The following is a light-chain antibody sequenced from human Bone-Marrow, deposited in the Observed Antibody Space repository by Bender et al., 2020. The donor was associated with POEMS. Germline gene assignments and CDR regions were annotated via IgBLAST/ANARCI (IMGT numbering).Light chain of an antibody. V-gene: IGLV2-23*01. CDR1: SSDAGHYNF. J-gene: IGLJ1*01. CDR2: EGT. Sequence: QSALTQPASVSGSPGQSITISCTGTSSDAGHYNFVSWYQQHPGTAPKLVISEGTKRPSGVPDRFSGSKSGNTASLTISGLQADDEADYYCCSYAGTYSFYVFGSGTKVTVL. CDR3: CSYAGTYSFYV.